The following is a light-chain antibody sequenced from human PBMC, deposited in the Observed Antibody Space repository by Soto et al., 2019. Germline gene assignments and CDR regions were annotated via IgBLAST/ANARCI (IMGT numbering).Light chain of an antibody. V-gene: IGLV2-11*01. Sequence: QSALTQPRSVSGSPGQSVTISCTGTSSDVGGYNYVSWYQQHPGKAPKLMIYDVSKRPSGVPDRFSGSKSGNTASLTISGLQAEDEADYYCCSYAGSYTLHVFRTGTKVTV. CDR2: DVS. CDR3: CSYAGSYTLHV. J-gene: IGLJ1*01. CDR1: SSDVGGYNY.